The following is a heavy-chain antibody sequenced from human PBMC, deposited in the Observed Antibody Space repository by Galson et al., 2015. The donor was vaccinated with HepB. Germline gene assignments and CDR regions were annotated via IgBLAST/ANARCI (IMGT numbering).Heavy chain of an antibody. CDR2: ISAYNGNT. J-gene: IGHJ6*02. CDR3: ATNYYDSSGYYYYYYGMDV. V-gene: IGHV1-18*01. CDR1: GYTFTSYG. Sequence: SVKVSCKASGYTFTSYGISWVRQAPGQGLEWMGWISAYNGNTNYAQKLQGRVTMTTDTSTSTAYMELRSLRSDDTAVYYCATNYYDSSGYYYYYYGMDVWGQGTTVTVSS. D-gene: IGHD3-22*01.